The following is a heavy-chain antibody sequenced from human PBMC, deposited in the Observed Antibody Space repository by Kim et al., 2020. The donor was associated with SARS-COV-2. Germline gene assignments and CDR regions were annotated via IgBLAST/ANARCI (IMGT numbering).Heavy chain of an antibody. Sequence: ASVKVSCKASGYTFTSYGISWVRQAPGQGLEWMGWISAYNGNTNYAQKLQGRVTMTTDTSTSTAYMELRSLRSDDTAVYYCARLLATLDYYYYYYMDVWGKGTTVTVSS. CDR3: ARLLATLDYYYYYYMDV. CDR1: GYTFTSYG. V-gene: IGHV1-18*01. D-gene: IGHD5-12*01. CDR2: ISAYNGNT. J-gene: IGHJ6*03.